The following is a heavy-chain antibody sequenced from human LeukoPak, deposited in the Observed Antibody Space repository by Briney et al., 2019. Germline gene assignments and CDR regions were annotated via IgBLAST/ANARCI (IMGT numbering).Heavy chain of an antibody. CDR1: GYSFIGCH. D-gene: IGHD5-12*01. CDR2: TNPNTGGT. Sequence: ASVKVSCRASGYSFIGCHMHWVRQAPGQGLEWMGWTNPNTGGTKYAQKFQGRVTMTRDTSISTAYMELSSLRSDDTAVYFCASVEMATIGFEHWGQGTLVTVSS. J-gene: IGHJ4*02. V-gene: IGHV1-2*02. CDR3: ASVEMATIGFEH.